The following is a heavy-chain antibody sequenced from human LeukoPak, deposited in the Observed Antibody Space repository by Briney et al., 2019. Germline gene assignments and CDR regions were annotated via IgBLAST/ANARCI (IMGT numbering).Heavy chain of an antibody. D-gene: IGHD2-15*01. Sequence: GGSLRLSCAASGFTFSGYGMHWVRQAPGQGLEWVAFIRYDGSDKRYADSVKGRFTISRDNSRNPLYLQMNSLRPEDTAVYYCAKDLSGYCSGGSCYPNWFDPWGQGTLVTVSS. CDR3: AKDLSGYCSGGSCYPNWFDP. CDR1: GFTFSGYG. J-gene: IGHJ5*02. CDR2: IRYDGSDK. V-gene: IGHV3-30*02.